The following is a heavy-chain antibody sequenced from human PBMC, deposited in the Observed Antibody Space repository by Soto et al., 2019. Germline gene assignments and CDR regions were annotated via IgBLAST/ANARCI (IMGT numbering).Heavy chain of an antibody. CDR2: ISAYNGNT. J-gene: IGHJ6*02. V-gene: IGHV1-18*01. CDR1: GGTFSSYT. CDR3: ARDGSTGRVDTAMAQYYYYYYGMDV. Sequence: ASVKVSCKASGGTFSSYTISWVRQAPGQGLEWMGWISAYNGNTNYAQKLQGRVTMTTDTSTSTAYMELRSLRSDDTAVYYCARDGSTGRVDTAMAQYYYYYYGMDVWGQGTTVTVSS. D-gene: IGHD5-18*01.